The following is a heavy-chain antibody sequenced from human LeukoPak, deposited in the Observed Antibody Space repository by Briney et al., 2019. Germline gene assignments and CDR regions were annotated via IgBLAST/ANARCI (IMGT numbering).Heavy chain of an antibody. Sequence: GGSLRLSCAASGFTFSSYSMTWVRQAPGKGLEWVSSISSSSSYIYYADSVKGRFTISRDNAKNTLYLQMNSLRAEDTAVYYCASNTNYFSPFDYWGQGTLVTVSS. CDR1: GFTFSSYS. CDR2: ISSSSSYI. V-gene: IGHV3-21*04. D-gene: IGHD4/OR15-4a*01. CDR3: ASNTNYFSPFDY. J-gene: IGHJ4*02.